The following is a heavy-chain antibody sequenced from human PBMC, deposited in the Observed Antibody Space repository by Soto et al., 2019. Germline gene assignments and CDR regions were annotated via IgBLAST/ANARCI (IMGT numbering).Heavy chain of an antibody. CDR1: GFTFSSYA. Sequence: EVQLLESGGGLVQPGGSLRLSCAASGFTFSSYAMRWVRQAPGKGLEWVSAISGSGGSTYYADSVKGRFTISRDNSKKSLYLQMNSLRAEDTAVYYCARRGPGNYFDYWGQGTLVTVSS. V-gene: IGHV3-23*01. J-gene: IGHJ4*02. CDR3: ARRGPGNYFDY. CDR2: ISGSGGST. D-gene: IGHD6-13*01.